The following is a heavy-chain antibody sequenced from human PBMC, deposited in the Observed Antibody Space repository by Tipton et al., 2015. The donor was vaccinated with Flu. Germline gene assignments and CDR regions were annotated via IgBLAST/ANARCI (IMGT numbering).Heavy chain of an antibody. J-gene: IGHJ4*02. CDR3: AKGDSYSHYGYYFDS. D-gene: IGHD3-16*01. V-gene: IGHV3-23*01. CDR2: ISGSGAGT. Sequence: SLRLSCAASGFTFSSYAMSWVRQAPGRGLEWVSSISGSGAGTLYEDSVQGRFTISRDNSRNTVFLQLNSLSPEDTAVYFCAKGDSYSHYGYYFDSWGQGTLVTVSS. CDR1: GFTFSSYA.